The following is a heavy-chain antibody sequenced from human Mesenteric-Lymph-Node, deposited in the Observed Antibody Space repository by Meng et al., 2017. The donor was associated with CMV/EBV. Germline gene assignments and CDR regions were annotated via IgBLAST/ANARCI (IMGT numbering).Heavy chain of an antibody. D-gene: IGHD2-2*01. CDR2: IKQDGSEK. CDR1: RFNFSNYW. J-gene: IGHJ4*02. V-gene: IGHV3-7*01. Sequence: GESLKISCAASRFNFSNYWMSLVRQAPGQGLEWVANIKQDGSEKYYVDSVKGRFTIPRDNAKNTLYLQMNSLRAEDTAVYYCARDARYCSSISCAFDYWGQGTLVTVSS. CDR3: ARDARYCSSISCAFDY.